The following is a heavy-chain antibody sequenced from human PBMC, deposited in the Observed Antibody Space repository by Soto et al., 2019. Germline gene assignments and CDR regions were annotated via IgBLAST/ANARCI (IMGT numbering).Heavy chain of an antibody. CDR2: ISSTSSYI. CDR3: ARDPSYFDF. CDR1: EFTFSGYS. J-gene: IGHJ4*02. V-gene: IGHV3-21*01. Sequence: GGSLRLSGAASEFTFSGYSMNWVRQAPGKGLEWVSSISSTSSYIYYADSVRGRFTISRDNAKNSLYLQLNSLRAEDTAVYYCARDPSYFDFWGQGTLVTVSS.